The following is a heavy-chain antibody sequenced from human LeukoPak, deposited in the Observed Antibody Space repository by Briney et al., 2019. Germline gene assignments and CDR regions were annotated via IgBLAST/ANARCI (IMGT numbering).Heavy chain of an antibody. V-gene: IGHV3-66*01. CDR1: GFTVSTNY. CDR3: ARESNSGYYLSY. CDR2: IYSGGRT. D-gene: IGHD3-22*01. J-gene: IGHJ4*02. Sequence: GGSLRLSCAASGFTVSTNYMSWVRQAPGKGLEWVSVIYSGGRTYYADSAKGRFTIPRDNSKNTLYLQMNSLRAEDTALYYCARESNSGYYLSYWGQGTQVAVSS.